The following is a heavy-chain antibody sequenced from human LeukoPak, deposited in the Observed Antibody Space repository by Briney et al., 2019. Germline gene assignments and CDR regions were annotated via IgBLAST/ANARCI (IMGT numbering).Heavy chain of an antibody. V-gene: IGHV1-2*04. Sequence: ASAKVSCKASGYTFTSYYMHWVRQAPGQGLEWMGWINPNSGGTNYAQKFQGWVTMTRDTSISTAYMELSRLRSDDTAVYYCARGRKTTVTHYWYFDLWGRGTLATVSS. J-gene: IGHJ2*01. CDR2: INPNSGGT. CDR1: GYTFTSYY. D-gene: IGHD4-17*01. CDR3: ARGRKTTVTHYWYFDL.